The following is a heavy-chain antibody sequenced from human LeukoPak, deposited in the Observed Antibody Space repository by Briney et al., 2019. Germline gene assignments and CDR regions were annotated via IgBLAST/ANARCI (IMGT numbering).Heavy chain of an antibody. V-gene: IGHV3-21*01. CDR2: ISSSSSYI. J-gene: IGHJ4*02. CDR3: ARDAVAQYYFDY. CDR1: GFTFNSYS. Sequence: RGSLRLSCAASGFTFNSYSMNWVRQAPGKGLEWVSSISSSSSYIYYADSVKGRFTISRDNAKNSLYLQMNSLRAEDTAVYYCARDAVAQYYFDYWGQGTLVTVSS. D-gene: IGHD2-15*01.